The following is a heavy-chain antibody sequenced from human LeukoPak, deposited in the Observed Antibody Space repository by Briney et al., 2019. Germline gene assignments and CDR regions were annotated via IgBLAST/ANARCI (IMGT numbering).Heavy chain of an antibody. D-gene: IGHD1-26*01. Sequence: ASVKVSCKASGYTFTSYDISWIRQAPGQGLEWMGWINGYNGYRNYAQRLQGRVTMTTDTSMSTAYMELRSLRSDDTAVYYCARRSGGDTFDYWGQGSLVTVSS. CDR3: ARRSGGDTFDY. CDR1: GYTFTSYD. V-gene: IGHV1-18*01. J-gene: IGHJ4*02. CDR2: INGYNGYR.